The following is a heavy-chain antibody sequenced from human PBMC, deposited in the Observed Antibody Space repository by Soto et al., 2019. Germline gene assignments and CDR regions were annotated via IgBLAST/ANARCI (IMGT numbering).Heavy chain of an antibody. CDR3: ARAGYSYGYGYNWFDP. CDR2: IWYDGSNK. D-gene: IGHD5-18*01. CDR1: GFTFSSYG. V-gene: IGHV3-33*01. Sequence: GGSLRLTCAASGFTFSSYGMHWVRQAPGKGLEWVAVIWYDGSNKYYADSVKGRFTISRDNSKNTLYLQMNSLRAEDTAVYYCARAGYSYGYGYNWFDPWGQGTLVTVSS. J-gene: IGHJ5*02.